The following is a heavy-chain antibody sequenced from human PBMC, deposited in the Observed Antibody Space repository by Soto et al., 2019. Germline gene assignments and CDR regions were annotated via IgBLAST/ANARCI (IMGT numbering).Heavy chain of an antibody. D-gene: IGHD1-26*01. CDR2: ISSTADGT. V-gene: IGHV3-23*01. Sequence: EVQLLESGGGLVQPGGSLRLSCAAPGFTFSNYAMGWVRQAPGKGLEWVSTISSTADGTDYADSVKGRFTISRDNSKNTLYLQMNSLRAEDTAVYYCAQAISRERQIDYWGQGTLVTVSS. CDR1: GFTFSNYA. CDR3: AQAISRERQIDY. J-gene: IGHJ4*02.